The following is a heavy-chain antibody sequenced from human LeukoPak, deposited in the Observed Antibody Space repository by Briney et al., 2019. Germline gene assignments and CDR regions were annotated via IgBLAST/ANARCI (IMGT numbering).Heavy chain of an antibody. CDR3: ATLEPRDDILTGRHPNYYFDS. Sequence: ASVKVSCKASGYTFTSYYMHWVRQAPGQGLEWMGIINPSGGSTSYAQKFQGRVTMTRDMSTSTVYMELSSLRSEDTAVYYCATLEPRDDILTGRHPNYYFDSWGQGTLVTVSS. J-gene: IGHJ4*02. CDR1: GYTFTSYY. CDR2: INPSGGST. D-gene: IGHD3-9*01. V-gene: IGHV1-46*01.